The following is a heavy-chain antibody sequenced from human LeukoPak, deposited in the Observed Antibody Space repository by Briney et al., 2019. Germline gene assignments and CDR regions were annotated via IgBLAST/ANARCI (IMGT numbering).Heavy chain of an antibody. D-gene: IGHD3-22*01. CDR1: GGSFSAFF. CDR3: ATRGDYSDTSGNSYDALDI. J-gene: IGHJ3*02. CDR2: VGHSGSA. V-gene: IGHV4-34*01. Sequence: SETLSLTCAVSGGSFSAFFWRWIRQPPGKGLEWVGDVGHSGSADYNPSLKSRVTVSADPSKTQFSLKLTSVTAADTAVYYCATRGDYSDTSGNSYDALDIWGQGTMVTVSS.